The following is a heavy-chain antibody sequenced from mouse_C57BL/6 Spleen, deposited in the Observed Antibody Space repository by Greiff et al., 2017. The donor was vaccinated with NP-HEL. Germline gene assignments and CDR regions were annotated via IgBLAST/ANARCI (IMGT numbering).Heavy chain of an antibody. CDR3: TTGLRRYYYAMDY. CDR2: IDPETGGT. V-gene: IGHV1-15*01. J-gene: IGHJ4*01. D-gene: IGHD2-4*01. CDR1: GYTFTDYE. Sequence: VKLMESGAELVRPGASVTLSCKASGYTFTDYEMHWVKQTPVHGLEWIGAIDPETGGTAYNQKFKGKAILTADKSSSTAYMELRSLTSEDSAVYYCTTGLRRYYYAMDYWGQGTSVTVSS.